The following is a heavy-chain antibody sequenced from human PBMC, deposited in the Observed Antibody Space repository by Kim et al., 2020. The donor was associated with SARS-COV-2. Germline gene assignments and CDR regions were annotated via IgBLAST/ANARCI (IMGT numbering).Heavy chain of an antibody. CDR3: AKGAMTEGGPWDY. Sequence: GGSLRLSCAASGFIFSDYAMHWVRQAPGKGLEWVSGISWNSGSIGYADSVKGRFTISRDNAKNSLYLQLNSLRAEDTALYYCAKGAMTEGGPWDYWGQGTLVTVSS. CDR1: GFIFSDYA. D-gene: IGHD2-2*01. CDR2: ISWNSGSI. J-gene: IGHJ4*02. V-gene: IGHV3-9*01.